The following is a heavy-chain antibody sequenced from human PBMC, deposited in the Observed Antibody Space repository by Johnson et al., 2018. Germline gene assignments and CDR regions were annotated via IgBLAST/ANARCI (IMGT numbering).Heavy chain of an antibody. CDR2: ISWNSGST. J-gene: IGHJ6*02. CDR1: GFSFDDYA. CDR3: VKDMGRYQPFQYGMDV. D-gene: IGHD2-2*01. Sequence: VQLVQSGGGVVQPGRSLRLSCAASGFSFDDYAMHWVRQAPGKGLEWVSGISWNSGSTGYADSVKGRVTLSRDNAKNSLYLQLNSRRPEDTALYYCVKDMGRYQPFQYGMDVWGQVTTVTVSS. V-gene: IGHV3-9*01.